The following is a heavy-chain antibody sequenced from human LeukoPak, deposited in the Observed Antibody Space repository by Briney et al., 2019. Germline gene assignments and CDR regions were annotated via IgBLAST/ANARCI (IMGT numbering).Heavy chain of an antibody. CDR3: VREGAYGDSRVC. V-gene: IGHV3-21*01. CDR2: ISGTSDYK. CDR1: GFTFSNYN. J-gene: IGHJ4*02. Sequence: PGGSLRLSCAASGFTFSNYNMNWVREAPGKGLEWVSSISGTSDYKYYADSFKGRFTISRDNSKNSLYLQIDGLRAEDSALYYCVREGAYGDSRVCWGQGTLVTVSS. D-gene: IGHD2-21*02.